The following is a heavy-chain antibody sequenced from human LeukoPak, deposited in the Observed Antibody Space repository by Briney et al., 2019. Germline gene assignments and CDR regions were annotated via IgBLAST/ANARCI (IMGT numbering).Heavy chain of an antibody. J-gene: IGHJ4*02. CDR1: GGSISSNNW. CDR2: TYHSGSP. D-gene: IGHD1-1*01. CDR3: ARVNINNWHSCDY. Sequence: SGTLSLTCAVSGGSISSNNWGGGVRQPPGEGLEWIGETYHSGSPNYNPSLKSRVTISVDKSRNHFSLNLSSVTAADTAVYYCARVNINNWHSCDYWGQGTLVTVSS. V-gene: IGHV4-4*02.